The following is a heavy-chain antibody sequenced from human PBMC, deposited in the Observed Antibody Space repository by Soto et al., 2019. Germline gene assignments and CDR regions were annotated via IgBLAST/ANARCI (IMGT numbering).Heavy chain of an antibody. J-gene: IGHJ5*02. D-gene: IGHD1-26*01. CDR1: GGTFSSYA. Sequence: SVRVYCKAAGGTFSSYAISWVRQAPGQGLEWMGGIIPIFGTANYAQKFQGRVTITADESTSTAYMELSSLRSEDTAVYYCARGNSGSYPNWFDPWGQGTLVTVSS. V-gene: IGHV1-69*13. CDR3: ARGNSGSYPNWFDP. CDR2: IIPIFGTA.